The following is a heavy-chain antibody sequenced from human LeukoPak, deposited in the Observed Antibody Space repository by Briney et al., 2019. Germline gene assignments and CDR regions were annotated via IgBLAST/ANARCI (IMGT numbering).Heavy chain of an antibody. D-gene: IGHD2-15*01. CDR2: ISSSSTYI. J-gene: IGHJ5*02. CDR3: ARDPDQDPYNWFDP. CDR1: GFTFSSYS. Sequence: GGSLRLSCAASGFTFSSYSMNWVRQAPGKGLEWVSSISSSSTYIYYADSVKGRFTISRDNAKNSLYLQMNSLRAEDTAVYYCARDPDQDPYNWFDPWGQGTLVTVSS. V-gene: IGHV3-21*01.